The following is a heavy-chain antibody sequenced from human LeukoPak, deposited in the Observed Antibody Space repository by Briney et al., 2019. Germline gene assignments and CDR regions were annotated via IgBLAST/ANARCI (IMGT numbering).Heavy chain of an antibody. D-gene: IGHD3-3*01. CDR1: GGSISSYY. V-gene: IGHV4-59*01. Sequence: KSSETLSLTCTVSGGSISSYYWSWIRQPPGKGLEWIGYIYYSGSTNYNPSLKSRVTISVDTSKNQFSLKLSSVTAADTAVYYCARIPIFGVDKHWYFDLWGRGTLVTVSS. CDR2: IYYSGST. CDR3: ARIPIFGVDKHWYFDL. J-gene: IGHJ2*01.